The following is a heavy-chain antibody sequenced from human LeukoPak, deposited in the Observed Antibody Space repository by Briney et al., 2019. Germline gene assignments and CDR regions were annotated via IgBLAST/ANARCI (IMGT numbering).Heavy chain of an antibody. D-gene: IGHD3-22*01. CDR1: GGSISSYY. CDR2: IYYSGKT. CDR3: ARDSSSYDSSGPLY. J-gene: IGHJ4*02. V-gene: IGHV4-59*06. Sequence: PSETLSLTCTVSGGSISSYYWSWIRQHPGKGLEWIGNIYYSGKTYYNPSLNSRVMISVDKSKNQFSLNLSSVTAADTAIYYCARDSSSYDSSGPLYWGRGTLVTVSS.